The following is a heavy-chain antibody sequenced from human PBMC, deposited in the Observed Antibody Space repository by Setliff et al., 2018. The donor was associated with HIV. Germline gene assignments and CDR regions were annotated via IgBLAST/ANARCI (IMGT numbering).Heavy chain of an antibody. D-gene: IGHD5-12*01. CDR2: IYHTGKT. CDR3: GRVAGYCAPSRCYGYNAFDI. Sequence: PSETLSLTCTVSGGSIRSHYWSWIRQPPGKGLEWIGTIYHTGKTYYNSSLNSRVTIAVDTSKDQFSLNLSTVTAADTAVYYCGRVAGYCAPSRCYGYNAFDIWGPGTMVTVS. J-gene: IGHJ3*02. V-gene: IGHV4-59*04. CDR1: GGSIRSHY.